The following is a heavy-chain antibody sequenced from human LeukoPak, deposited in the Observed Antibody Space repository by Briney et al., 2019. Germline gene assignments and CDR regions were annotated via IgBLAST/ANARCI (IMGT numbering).Heavy chain of an antibody. D-gene: IGHD2-21*01. CDR3: ARHIHSGNAFDI. CDR1: GGSISSGGYY. V-gene: IGHV4-31*03. CDR2: IYYSGST. Sequence: SGTLSLTCTVSGGSISSGGYYWSWIRQHPGKGLEWIGYIYYSGSTYYNPSLKSRVTISVDTSKNQFSLKLSSVTAADTAVYYCARHIHSGNAFDIWGQGTMVTVSS. J-gene: IGHJ3*02.